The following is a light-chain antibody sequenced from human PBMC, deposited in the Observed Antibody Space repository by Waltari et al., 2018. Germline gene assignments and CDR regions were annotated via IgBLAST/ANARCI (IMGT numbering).Light chain of an antibody. V-gene: IGLV2-23*02. Sequence: QSALTQPASVSGSPGQPITISCTGTSSDVGGYKYISWYQQHPGKAPKLMIYNVSKRPSGVSNRFSGSKSGNTASLTISGLQAEDEADYYCCSYAGSTTSVVFGGGTKVTVL. J-gene: IGLJ3*02. CDR2: NVS. CDR3: CSYAGSTTSVV. CDR1: SSDVGGYKY.